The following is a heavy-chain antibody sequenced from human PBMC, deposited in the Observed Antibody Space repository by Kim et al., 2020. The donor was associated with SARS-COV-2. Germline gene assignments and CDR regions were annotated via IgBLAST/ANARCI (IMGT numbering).Heavy chain of an antibody. D-gene: IGHD5-12*01. CDR3: ARDRSEEWLRFPWFDP. J-gene: IGHJ5*02. Sequence: SVKGRFTISRDNSKNTLYLQMNSLRAEDTAVYYCARDRSEEWLRFPWFDPWGQGTLVTVSS. V-gene: IGHV3-30*01.